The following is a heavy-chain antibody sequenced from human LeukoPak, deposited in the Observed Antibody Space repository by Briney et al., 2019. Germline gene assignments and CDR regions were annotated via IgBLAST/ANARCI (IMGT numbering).Heavy chain of an antibody. V-gene: IGHV4-34*01. CDR3: ARQLYGSDY. CDR2: VDHSGYT. J-gene: IGHJ4*02. D-gene: IGHD4-17*01. Sequence: SETLSLTCDVSGVSFSTYYWSWIRQSPEKGLEWIGEVDHSGYTNLNPSLKSRVSISVDTSKNQFSLKLSSVTAADTAIYYCARQLYGSDYWGQGTLVTVSS. CDR1: GVSFSTYY.